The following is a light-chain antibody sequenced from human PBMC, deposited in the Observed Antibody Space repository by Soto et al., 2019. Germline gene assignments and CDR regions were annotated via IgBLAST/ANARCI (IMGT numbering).Light chain of an antibody. CDR1: QFVSSTY. J-gene: IGKJ4*01. CDR2: GAS. Sequence: EGVLTQSPGTLSLSPGARVTLSCRASQFVSSTYLAWYQQRPGQAPRLLIYGASSRATGIPDRFSGGGSETDFTLTISRLESEDSAVYYCQQYGISPFTFGGGTKVDIK. V-gene: IGKV3-20*01. CDR3: QQYGISPFT.